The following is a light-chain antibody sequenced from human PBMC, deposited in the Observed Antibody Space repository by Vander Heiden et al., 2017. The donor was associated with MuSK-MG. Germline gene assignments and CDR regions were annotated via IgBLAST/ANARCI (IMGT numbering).Light chain of an antibody. Sequence: ELTQSPATLSASPGDRATLTCRASQSVSSYLAWFQQKPGKAPRFLIYDASNWATGIPAKFSGSGSGTDFTLTISSLQPEDSAAYYCQQYSNQPPFTFGRGTKVEIK. J-gene: IGKJ4*01. CDR2: DAS. V-gene: IGKV3-11*01. CDR3: QQYSNQPPFT. CDR1: QSVSSY.